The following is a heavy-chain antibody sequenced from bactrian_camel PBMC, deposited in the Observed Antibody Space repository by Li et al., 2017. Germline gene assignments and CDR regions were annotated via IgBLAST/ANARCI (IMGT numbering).Heavy chain of an antibody. J-gene: IGHJ4*01. V-gene: IGHV3S31*01. CDR3: AADYRRGWSCSVGRREFNN. D-gene: IGHD1*01. Sequence: DVQLVESGGGSVQAGGSLRLSCTASGHSYNIVCMGWFRQAPGQARERVASVPSASSSPWYADSVKDRFSISKDNEKKTLYLQMDSLRPEDTAMYYCAADYRRGWSCSVGRREFNNWGQGTQVTVS. CDR1: GHSYNIVC. CDR2: VPSASSSP.